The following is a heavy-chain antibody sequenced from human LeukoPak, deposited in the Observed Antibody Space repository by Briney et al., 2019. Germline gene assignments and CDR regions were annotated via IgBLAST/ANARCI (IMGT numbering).Heavy chain of an antibody. J-gene: IGHJ4*02. CDR3: ARGVEPLAANTLAY. CDR2: LYSDGNT. CDR1: GFTVITND. V-gene: IGHV3-53*01. Sequence: GGSLRLSCAASGFTVITNDMTGGRQAPGKGLEWGSVLYSDGNTKYADSVQGRFTISRDNSKNTLYLEMNSLSPDDTAVYYCARGVEPLAANTLAYWGQGTLVTVSS. D-gene: IGHD1-14*01.